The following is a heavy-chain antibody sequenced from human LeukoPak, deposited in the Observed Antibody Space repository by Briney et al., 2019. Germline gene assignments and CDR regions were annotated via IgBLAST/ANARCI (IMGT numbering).Heavy chain of an antibody. Sequence: APVKVSCKASGYTFTSYAMNRVRQAPGQGLEWMGWINTNTGNPTYAQGFTGRFVFSLDTSVSTAYLQISSLKAEDTAVYYCARADDLTEPSYYYYYGMDVWGQGTTVTVSS. CDR3: ARADDLTEPSYYYYYGMDV. CDR2: INTNTGNP. D-gene: IGHD1-20*01. J-gene: IGHJ6*02. V-gene: IGHV7-4-1*02. CDR1: GYTFTSYA.